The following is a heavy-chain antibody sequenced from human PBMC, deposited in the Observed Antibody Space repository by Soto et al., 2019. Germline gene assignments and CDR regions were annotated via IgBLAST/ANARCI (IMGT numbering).Heavy chain of an antibody. CDR1: GYTFTTSG. Sequence: QVQLVQSGPEVKKPGAPVKVSCEASGYTFTTSGISWVRQAPGQGLEWMGWISTYNGDTNSAQKFQGRVTMTADTSTGTAYMELMSLKSDDTAVYYCARQGSWPYYYYGLDVWGQGTTVTVSS. CDR3: ARQGSWPYYYYGLDV. CDR2: ISTYNGDT. J-gene: IGHJ6*02. D-gene: IGHD1-26*01. V-gene: IGHV1-18*01.